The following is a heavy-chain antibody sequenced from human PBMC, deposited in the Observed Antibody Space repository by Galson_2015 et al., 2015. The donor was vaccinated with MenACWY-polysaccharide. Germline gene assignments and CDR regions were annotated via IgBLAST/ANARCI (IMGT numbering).Heavy chain of an antibody. CDR1: GFIISGYW. CDR2: IKQSGTEK. J-gene: IGHJ3*01. V-gene: IGHV3-7*01. D-gene: IGHD3-3*01. CDR3: ARARSWSGYFAFDF. Sequence: SLRLSCAASGFIISGYWMSWVRQAPGKGLEWVATIKQSGTEKYYVDSVEGRFTVSRDNAENSLYLQMNSLRAEDTAVYYCARARSWSGYFAFDFWGQGTMVTVSS.